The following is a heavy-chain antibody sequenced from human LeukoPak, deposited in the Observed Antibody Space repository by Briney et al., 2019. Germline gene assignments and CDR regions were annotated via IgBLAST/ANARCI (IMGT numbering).Heavy chain of an antibody. CDR3: ARHYWPTTSAILVGDYFDY. CDR1: GFTFSSYW. D-gene: IGHD2-2*02. J-gene: IGHJ4*02. Sequence: AGGSLRLSCAASGFTFSSYWMSWVRQAPGEGLEWVANIKQDGSEKYYVDSVKGRFTISRDNAKNSLYLQMNSLRAEDTAVYYCARHYWPTTSAILVGDYFDYWGQGTLVTVSS. V-gene: IGHV3-7*01. CDR2: IKQDGSEK.